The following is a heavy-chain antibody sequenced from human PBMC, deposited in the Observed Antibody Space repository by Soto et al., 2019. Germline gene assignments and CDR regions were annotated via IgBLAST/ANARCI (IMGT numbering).Heavy chain of an antibody. CDR1: GGTFSSYA. V-gene: IGHV1-69*13. CDR3: ARDAGPTTTAADPYYYYGMDV. D-gene: IGHD6-13*01. CDR2: IIPIFGTA. J-gene: IGHJ6*01. Sequence: SVKVSCKASGGTFSSYAISWVRQAPGQGLEWMGGIIPIFGTANYAQKFQGRVTITADESTSTAYMELSSLRSEDTAVYYCARDAGPTTTAADPYYYYGMDVWGQGTTVTVSS.